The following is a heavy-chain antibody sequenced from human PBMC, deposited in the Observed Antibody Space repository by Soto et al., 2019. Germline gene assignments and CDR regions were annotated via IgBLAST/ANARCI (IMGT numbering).Heavy chain of an antibody. D-gene: IGHD6-19*01. CDR1: GFNFSSYV. Sequence: QVQLVESGGGVVKPGRSLRLSCAASGFNFSSYVMHWVRQAPGKGLEWVAVIWYDGGNKYYADSVKVRFTISRDNSKNTLYLQMNSRRAEDTAVYYCARDGQWLPRDGLRSSYYFDYWGQGTLVTVSS. V-gene: IGHV3-33*01. CDR3: ARDGQWLPRDGLRSSYYFDY. CDR2: IWYDGGNK. J-gene: IGHJ4*02.